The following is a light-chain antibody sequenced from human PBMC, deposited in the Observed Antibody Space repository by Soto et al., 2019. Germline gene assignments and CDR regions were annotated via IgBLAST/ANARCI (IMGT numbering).Light chain of an antibody. Sequence: EIGLTQYPGTLSLSPGERATLSCRASQSVSSNLAWYQQKPGQAPRLLIYGASSRATGIPHRFSGSGSGTDFTLTISRLEPEDFAVYSCHHYCSTLLKFGQGTKV. CDR2: GAS. CDR3: HHYCSTLLK. J-gene: IGKJ1*01. V-gene: IGKV3-20*01. CDR1: QSVSSN.